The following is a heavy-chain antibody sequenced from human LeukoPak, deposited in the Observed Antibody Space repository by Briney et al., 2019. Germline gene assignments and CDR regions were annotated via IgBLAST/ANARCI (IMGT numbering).Heavy chain of an antibody. D-gene: IGHD3-22*01. CDR1: GYTFTSYD. Sequence: ASVKVSCKASGYTFTSYDINWVRQATGQGLEWMGWMNPNSGNTGYAQKFQGRVTMTRDTSTSTVYMELSSLRSEDTAVYYCARVGDNYYDSSGYFGLDYWGQGTLVTVSS. V-gene: IGHV1-8*01. CDR2: MNPNSGNT. CDR3: ARVGDNYYDSSGYFGLDY. J-gene: IGHJ4*02.